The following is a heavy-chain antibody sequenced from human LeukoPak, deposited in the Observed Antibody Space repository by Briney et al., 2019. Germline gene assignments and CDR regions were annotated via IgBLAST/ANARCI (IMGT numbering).Heavy chain of an antibody. V-gene: IGHV4-39*07. CDR3: ARWAVGDTFDY. CDR2: IYHSGST. Sequence: SETLSLTCTVSGGSISSSSYYWGWIRQPPGKGLEWIGSIYHSGSTNYNPSLKSRVTISVDTSKNQFSLKLSSVTAADTAVYYCARWAVGDTFDYWGQGTLVTVSS. CDR1: GGSISSSSYY. D-gene: IGHD1-26*01. J-gene: IGHJ4*02.